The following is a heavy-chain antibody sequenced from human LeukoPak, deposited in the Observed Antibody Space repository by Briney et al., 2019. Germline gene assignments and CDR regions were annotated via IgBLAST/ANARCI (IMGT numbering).Heavy chain of an antibody. V-gene: IGHV3-23*01. CDR1: GFTFSSYA. D-gene: IGHD3-3*01. CDR3: ASTQYYDFWSGRYYFDY. J-gene: IGHJ4*02. Sequence: GRSLRLSCAASGFTFSSYAMSWVRQAPGKGLEWVSAISGSGGSTYYADSVKGRFTISRDNSKNTLYLQMNSLRAEDTAVYYCASTQYYDFWSGRYYFDYWGQGTLVTVSS. CDR2: ISGSGGST.